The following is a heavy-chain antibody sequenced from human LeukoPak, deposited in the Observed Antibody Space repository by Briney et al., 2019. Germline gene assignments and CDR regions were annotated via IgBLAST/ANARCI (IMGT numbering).Heavy chain of an antibody. CDR2: ISPYNENR. Sequence: ASVKVSCKASGYTFIRNGISWVRQAPGQGLEWMGWISPYNENRKYLQKLQGRVTLTTDTSTSTAYMELRSLTPDDTAVCYCAREESIGRYQFLHDYWGQGTLVTVSS. J-gene: IGHJ4*02. CDR3: AREESIGRYQFLHDY. V-gene: IGHV1-18*01. CDR1: GYTFIRNG. D-gene: IGHD1-26*01.